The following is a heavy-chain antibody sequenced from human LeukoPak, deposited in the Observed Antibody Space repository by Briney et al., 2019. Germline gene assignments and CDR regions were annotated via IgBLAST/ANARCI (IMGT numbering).Heavy chain of an antibody. CDR3: ARGKLRGWYPLFYFDY. V-gene: IGHV1-18*04. CDR1: GYTFTSYY. J-gene: IGHJ4*02. Sequence: ASVKVSCKASGYTFTSYYMHWVRQAPGQGLEWMGWISAYNGNTNYAQKLQGRVTMTTDTSTSTAYMELRSLRSDDTAVYYCARGKLRGWYPLFYFDYWGQGTLVTVSS. CDR2: ISAYNGNT. D-gene: IGHD6-19*01.